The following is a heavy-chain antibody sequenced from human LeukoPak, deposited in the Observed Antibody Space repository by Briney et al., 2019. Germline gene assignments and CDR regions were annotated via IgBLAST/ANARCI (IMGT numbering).Heavy chain of an antibody. CDR2: INHSGST. Sequence: SETLSLTCAVYGGSFSGYYWSWIRQPPGKGLEWIGEINHSGSTNYNPSLKSRVTISVDTSKNQFSPKLSSVTAADTAVYYCARALEEIAAASIRWFDPWGQGTLVTVSS. J-gene: IGHJ5*02. CDR1: GGSFSGYY. CDR3: ARALEEIAAASIRWFDP. D-gene: IGHD6-13*01. V-gene: IGHV4-34*01.